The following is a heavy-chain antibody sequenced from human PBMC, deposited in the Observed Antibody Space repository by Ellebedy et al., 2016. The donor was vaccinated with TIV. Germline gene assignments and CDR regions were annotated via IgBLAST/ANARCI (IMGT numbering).Heavy chain of an antibody. Sequence: SETLSLTXTVSGGSISSYYWSWIRQPPGKGLEWIGYIYYSGSTNYNPSLKSRVTISVDRSKNQFSLKLSSVTAADTAVYYCASASVSLASFDYWGQGTLVTVSS. J-gene: IGHJ4*02. CDR3: ASASVSLASFDY. D-gene: IGHD4-11*01. CDR2: IYYSGST. V-gene: IGHV4-59*12. CDR1: GGSISSYY.